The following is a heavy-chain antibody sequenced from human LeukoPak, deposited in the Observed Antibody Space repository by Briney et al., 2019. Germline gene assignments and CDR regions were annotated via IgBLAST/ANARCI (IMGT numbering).Heavy chain of an antibody. CDR2: IYYSGST. V-gene: IGHV4-39*01. D-gene: IGHD2-2*01. J-gene: IGHJ5*02. Sequence: SETLSLTCTVSGGSISSSSYYWGWIRQPPGKGLEWIGSIYYSGSTYYNPSLKSRVTISVDTSKNQFSLKLSSVTAADTAVYYCGAAARMSWFDPWGQGTLVTVSS. CDR3: GAAARMSWFDP. CDR1: GGSISSSSYY.